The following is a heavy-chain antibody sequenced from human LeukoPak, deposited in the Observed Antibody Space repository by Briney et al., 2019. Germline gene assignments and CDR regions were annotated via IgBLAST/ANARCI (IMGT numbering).Heavy chain of an antibody. CDR3: ATSYYDSSGYYFGDAFDI. D-gene: IGHD3-22*01. CDR1: GFTFSRYW. CDR2: INSEGTTK. Sequence: PGGSLRLSCTASGFTFSRYWMHWLRQAPGKGLVWVSGINSEGTTKTYADSVKGRFTISRDNARNRLNLQMNSLRAEDTAVYYCATSYYDSSGYYFGDAFDIWAKGQWSPSLQ. V-gene: IGHV3-74*03. J-gene: IGHJ3*02.